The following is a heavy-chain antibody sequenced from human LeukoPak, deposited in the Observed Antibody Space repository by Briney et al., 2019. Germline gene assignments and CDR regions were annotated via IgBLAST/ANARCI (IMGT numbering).Heavy chain of an antibody. D-gene: IGHD3-22*01. CDR1: GGSLSGYY. J-gene: IGHJ6*02. CDR2: INHSGST. V-gene: IGHV4-34*01. Sequence: PSETLSLTCAVYGGSLSGYYWSWIRQPPGKGLEWIGEINHSGSTNYNPSLKSRVTISVDTSKNQFSLKLSSVTAADTAVYYCARATYYYDSSGYYHNRGRYYYYGMDVWGQGTTVTVSS. CDR3: ARATYYYDSSGYYHNRGRYYYYGMDV.